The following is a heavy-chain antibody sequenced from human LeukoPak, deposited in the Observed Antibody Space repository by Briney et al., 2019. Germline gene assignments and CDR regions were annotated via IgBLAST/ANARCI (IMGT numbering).Heavy chain of an antibody. CDR3: ARGRESSSWYDAFDI. CDR1: AYTFTSYD. Sequence: GPSVKVSCKASAYTFTSYDINWVRQATGQGLEWMGWMNPNSGNTGYAQKFQGRVTMTRNTSISTAYMELSSLRSEDTAVYYCARGRESSSWYDAFDIWGQGTMVTVSS. V-gene: IGHV1-8*01. D-gene: IGHD6-13*01. J-gene: IGHJ3*02. CDR2: MNPNSGNT.